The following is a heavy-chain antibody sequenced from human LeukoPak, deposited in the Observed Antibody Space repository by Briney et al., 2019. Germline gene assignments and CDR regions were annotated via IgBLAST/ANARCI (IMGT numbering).Heavy chain of an antibody. CDR3: ARESQTAMRTMDY. J-gene: IGHJ4*02. D-gene: IGHD5-18*01. Sequence: ASVKVSCKASGYSFTSNYIHWVRQAPGQGLEWMGMIYPRDGSTSYAQKFQGRVTMTRDTSTSTVYMELSSLRSEDTAVYYCARESQTAMRTMDYWGQGTLVTVSS. CDR1: GYSFTSNY. CDR2: IYPRDGST. V-gene: IGHV1-46*01.